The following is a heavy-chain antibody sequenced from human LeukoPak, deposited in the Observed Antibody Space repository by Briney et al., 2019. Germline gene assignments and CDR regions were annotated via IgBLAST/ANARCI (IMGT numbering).Heavy chain of an antibody. J-gene: IGHJ4*02. V-gene: IGHV3-23*01. D-gene: IGHD1-26*01. CDR2: ISGSGDST. CDR3: AKDRLRRIVGASFDY. CDR1: GFTFSSYA. Sequence: PGGSLRLSCAASGFTFSSYAMSWVRQAPGKGLDWVSAISGSGDSTYYADSVKGRFTISRDNSKNTLYLQMNSLRAEDTAVYYCAKDRLRRIVGASFDYWGQGTLVTVSS.